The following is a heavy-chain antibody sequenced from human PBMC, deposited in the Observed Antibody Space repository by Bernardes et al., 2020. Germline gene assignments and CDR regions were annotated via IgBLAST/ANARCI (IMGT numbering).Heavy chain of an antibody. D-gene: IGHD5-12*01. CDR1: GGSISSVNYY. V-gene: IGHV4-39*02. J-gene: IGHJ4*02. CDR2: ISYSGSP. CDR3: ARRATGIYTAPYFDY. Sequence: SETLSLTCTVSGGSISSVNYYWGWFRQPPGKGLEWIGSISYSGSPYYSPSLKSRVTISEDTSKNHFSLRLSSVTAADTAVYYCARRATGIYTAPYFDYWGQGTLVTVSS.